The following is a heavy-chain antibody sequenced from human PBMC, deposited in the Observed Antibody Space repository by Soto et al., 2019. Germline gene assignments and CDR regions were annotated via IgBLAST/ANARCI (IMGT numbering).Heavy chain of an antibody. D-gene: IGHD2-2*01. CDR3: ARLPGYCSSTSCPAPSDFGY. J-gene: IGHJ4*02. CDR1: GGSISSSSYY. Sequence: SETLSLTCTVSGGSISSSSYYWGWIRQPPGKGLEWIGSIYYSGSTYYNPSLKSRVTISVDTSKNQFSLKLSSVTAADTAVYYCARLPGYCSSTSCPAPSDFGYWGQGTLVTVSS. CDR2: IYYSGST. V-gene: IGHV4-39*01.